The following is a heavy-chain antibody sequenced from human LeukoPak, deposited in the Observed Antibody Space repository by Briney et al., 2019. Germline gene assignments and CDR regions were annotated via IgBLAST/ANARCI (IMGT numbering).Heavy chain of an antibody. V-gene: IGHV3-64*02. CDR3: ARRMLTDATLDY. CDR2: IGGDGANT. J-gene: IGHJ4*02. Sequence: GGSLRLSCAASGFTFSSHSVHWVRQVPGKGLEYVSAIGGDGANTYYVDSAKGRFTVSRDNSKNTVSLQLDSLRVEDTAVYYCARRMLTDATLDYWGQGALVTVSS. D-gene: IGHD2-15*01. CDR1: GFTFSSHS.